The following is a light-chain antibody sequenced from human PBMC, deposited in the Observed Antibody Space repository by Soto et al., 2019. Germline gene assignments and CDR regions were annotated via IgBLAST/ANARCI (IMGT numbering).Light chain of an antibody. CDR3: GSYAGSSISPYV. V-gene: IGLV2-23*02. J-gene: IGLJ1*01. CDR1: SSDVGSYNL. Sequence: QSALTQPASVSGSPGQSITISCTGTSSDVGSYNLVSWYQHHPGKAPKLMIYEVSKRPSGVSNRFSGSKSGNTASLTISGLQAEDEADDYCGSYAGSSISPYVFRTGSEVTVL. CDR2: EVS.